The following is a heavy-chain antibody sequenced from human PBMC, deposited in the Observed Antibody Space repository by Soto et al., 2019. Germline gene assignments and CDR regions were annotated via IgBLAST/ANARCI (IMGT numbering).Heavy chain of an antibody. CDR2: SSLYNGNT. D-gene: IGHD3-16*01. Sequence: GPGVKKPGASMKVSCKAYDFSFTSHGISWVRQAPGQGLEWMGWSSLYNGNTNYAQQFQGRVTMTTDTSTSTAYMELRSLRSDDTAMYCCAIYHLDLCRFDYWGQGTLVTVSS. V-gene: IGHV1-18*04. J-gene: IGHJ4*02. CDR3: AIYHLDLCRFDY. CDR1: DFSFTSHG.